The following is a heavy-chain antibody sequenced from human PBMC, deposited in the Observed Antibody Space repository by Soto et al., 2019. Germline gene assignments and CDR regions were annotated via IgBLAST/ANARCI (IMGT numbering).Heavy chain of an antibody. V-gene: IGHV3-11*01. CDR3: ARGHTTVSTGY. CDR1: GFTFSDYY. D-gene: IGHD4-17*01. CDR2: ISRDGTTT. J-gene: IGHJ4*02. Sequence: VQLVEAGGGLVKPGGSLRLSCAVSGFTFSDYYMSWIRQAPGKGLEWVSYISRDGTTTYYTDSVRGRFTLSRDNAKNSLYLQMNSLRAEDTAVYYCARGHTTVSTGYWGQGTLVTVSS.